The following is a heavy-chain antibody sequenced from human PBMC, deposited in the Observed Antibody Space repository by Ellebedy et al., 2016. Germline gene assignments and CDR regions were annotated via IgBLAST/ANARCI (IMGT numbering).Heavy chain of an antibody. V-gene: IGHV3-23*01. CDR2: ISGGGDAT. J-gene: IGHJ1*01. CDR3: REGHDSDV. D-gene: IGHD1-1*01. CDR1: GFTFKDFF. Sequence: GESLKISXAAAGFTFKDFFMSWVRQAPGKRLEWVSTISGGGDATYFADSVKGRFTISRDNSRNILYLHMNSLRVDDTATYYCREGHDSDVWGQGTRVTVSS.